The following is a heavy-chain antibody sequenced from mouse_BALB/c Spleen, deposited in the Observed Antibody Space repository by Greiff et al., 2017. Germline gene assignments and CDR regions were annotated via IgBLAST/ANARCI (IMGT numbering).Heavy chain of an antibody. CDR1: GYTFTSYW. V-gene: IGHV1-69*02. CDR3: ARWGNGYPDY. Sequence: VQLQQPGAELVKPGASVKLSCKASGYTFTSYWMHWVKQRPGQGLEWIGEIDPSDSYTNYNQKFKGKATLTVDKSSSTAYMQLSSLTSEDSAVYYCARWGNGYPDYWGQGTTLTVSS. D-gene: IGHD1-2*01. CDR2: IDPSDSYT. J-gene: IGHJ2*01.